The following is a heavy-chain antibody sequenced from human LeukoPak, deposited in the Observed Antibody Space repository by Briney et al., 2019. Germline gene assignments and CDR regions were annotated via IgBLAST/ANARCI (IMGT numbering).Heavy chain of an antibody. Sequence: GGSLRLSCAASRFTFSSYGMHWVRQAPGKGLEWVAVISYDGSNKYYADSVQSRFTISRDNSKNTLYLQMNSLRAEDTAVYYCAKGTSPYYYYYGMDVWGQGTTVTVSS. V-gene: IGHV3-30*18. J-gene: IGHJ6*02. CDR2: ISYDGSNK. CDR3: AKGTSPYYYYYGMDV. CDR1: RFTFSSYG.